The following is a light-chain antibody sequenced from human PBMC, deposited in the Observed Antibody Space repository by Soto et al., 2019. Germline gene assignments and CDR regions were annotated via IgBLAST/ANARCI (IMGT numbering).Light chain of an antibody. Sequence: QSALTQPPSVSGSPGQSVTISCTGTSSDVGRYNRVSWYQQPPGTAPKLLIYEVRNRPSGVPDRFSGSKSANTAPLTISGLQAEDEADYYCSLYTTNSTFVFGAGTRSPS. CDR3: SLYTTNSTFV. V-gene: IGLV2-18*01. J-gene: IGLJ1*01. CDR1: SSDVGRYNR. CDR2: EVR.